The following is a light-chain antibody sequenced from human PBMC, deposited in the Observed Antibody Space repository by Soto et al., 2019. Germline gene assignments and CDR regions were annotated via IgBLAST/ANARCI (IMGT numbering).Light chain of an antibody. CDR2: DAS. Sequence: DIQMTQSPSTLSASVGDRVTSTCRASQSISRWLAWYRQKPGKAPKLLIYDASSLESGVPSRFSGSGSGTEFTLTISSLQPDDFATYYCQQYHSYSLTFGGGTKVEIK. V-gene: IGKV1-5*01. CDR3: QQYHSYSLT. J-gene: IGKJ4*01. CDR1: QSISRW.